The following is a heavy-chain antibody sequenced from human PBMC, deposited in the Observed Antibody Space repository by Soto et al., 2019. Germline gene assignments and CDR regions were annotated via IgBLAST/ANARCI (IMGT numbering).Heavy chain of an antibody. J-gene: IGHJ4*02. V-gene: IGHV1-69*06. CDR1: GGTFSSFA. CDR3: ATPGYSSGWDFDY. CDR2: IIPIFGTG. Sequence: QVQLVQSGAEVKKPGSSVKVSCKASGGTFSSFAINWVRQAPGQGLEWMGGIIPIFGTGKNAQNFQGRVTITADRSTSTAYMELNSLRSEDTAVYYCATPGYSSGWDFDYWGQGTLVTVSS. D-gene: IGHD6-19*01.